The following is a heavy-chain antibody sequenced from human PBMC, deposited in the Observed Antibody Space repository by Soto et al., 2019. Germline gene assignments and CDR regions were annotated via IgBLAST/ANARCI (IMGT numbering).Heavy chain of an antibody. CDR2: ISYDGSNK. CDR1: GFIFSSVD. CDR3: AKGPSGSYYIHPQYFDS. D-gene: IGHD3-10*01. J-gene: IGHJ4*02. Sequence: GGSLRLSCAASGFIFSSVDMPWVRQAPGKGLEWVAVISYDGSNKYYADSVKGRLTISRDNSKNTLYLQMSSLRAEDTAVYYCAKGPSGSYYIHPQYFDSWGQGTLGTVSS. V-gene: IGHV3-30*18.